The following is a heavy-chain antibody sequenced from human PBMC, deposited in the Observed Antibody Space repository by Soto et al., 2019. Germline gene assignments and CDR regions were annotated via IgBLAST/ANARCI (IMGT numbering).Heavy chain of an antibody. D-gene: IGHD5-12*01. Sequence: QLQVQESGPGLVKPSETLSLTCTVSGGSISSSAYFWGWIRQPPGKGLEWIGNIYYTGRTSYYPSRKCRFTMSLGTSRNRVSLKMSCVSAADTSVDFCARIFSCYVDAGAFGIWGQGSMVTVS. CDR3: ARIFSCYVDAGAFGI. CDR1: GGSISSSAYF. CDR2: IYYTGRT. V-gene: IGHV4-39*01. J-gene: IGHJ3*02.